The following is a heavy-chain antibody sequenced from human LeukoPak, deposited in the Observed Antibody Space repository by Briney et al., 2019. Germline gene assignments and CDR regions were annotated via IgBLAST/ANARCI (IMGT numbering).Heavy chain of an antibody. D-gene: IGHD2-21*01. J-gene: IGHJ3*02. CDR2: INPSGGST. V-gene: IGHV1-46*01. Sequence: GASVKVSCKASGYTFTSYYMHWVRQAPGQGLEWMGIINPSGGSTSYAQKFQGRVTMTRDTSTSTVYMELSSLRSEDTAVYYCARGRRIVVEEGYGAFDIWGQGTMVTVSS. CDR3: ARGRRIVVEEGYGAFDI. CDR1: GYTFTSYY.